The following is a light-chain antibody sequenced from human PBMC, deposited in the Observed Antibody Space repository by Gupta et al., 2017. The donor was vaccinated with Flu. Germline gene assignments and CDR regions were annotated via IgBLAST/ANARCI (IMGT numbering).Light chain of an antibody. J-gene: IGKJ1*01. Sequence: PSSLSASVGDRVTITVLSSQSISNYLNWYQQKPGKAPNLLIYAASTLKSGVPSRFSGSGSGSDFTLSINRLQPDDFATYYCQQTYSSPWTFGQGTKVEIK. V-gene: IGKV1-39*01. CDR2: AAS. CDR3: QQTYSSPWT. CDR1: QSISNY.